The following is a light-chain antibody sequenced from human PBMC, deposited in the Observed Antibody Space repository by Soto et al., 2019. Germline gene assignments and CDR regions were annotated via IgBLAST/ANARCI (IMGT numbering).Light chain of an antibody. V-gene: IGKV1-9*01. J-gene: IGKJ4*01. CDR1: QSINNF. CDR3: HRHCTHPRS. Sequence: DIQVTQSACFLSASTGDSDTITCQASQSINNFLGCYQQRSGKAPKLLIYAASTLQSAIPSRFSGSGSGTGFTLTISSLQTEDFATYYYHRHCTHPRSFGGGTKVDI. CDR2: AAS.